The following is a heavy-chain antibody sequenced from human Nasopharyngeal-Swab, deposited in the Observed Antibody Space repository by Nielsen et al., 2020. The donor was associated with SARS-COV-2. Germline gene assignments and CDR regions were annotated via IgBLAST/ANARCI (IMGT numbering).Heavy chain of an antibody. CDR2: IYYSGST. D-gene: IGHD3-3*01. V-gene: IGHV4-59*01. J-gene: IGHJ3*02. CDR3: ARVPLFHAFDI. CDR1: GGSISSYY. Sequence: SETLSPTCTVSGGSISSYYWSWIRQPPGKGLEWIGYIYYSGSTNYNPSLKSRVTISVDTSKNQFSLKLSSVTAADTAVYYCARVPLFHAFDIWGKGTMVTVSS.